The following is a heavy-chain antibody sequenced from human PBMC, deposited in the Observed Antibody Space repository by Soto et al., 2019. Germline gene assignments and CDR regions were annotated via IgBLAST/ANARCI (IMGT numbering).Heavy chain of an antibody. CDR1: GGTFSSYA. CDR2: IIPIFGTA. J-gene: IGHJ6*02. CDR3: ARGSGRGTVVVPAASEMDV. Sequence: GASVKVSCKASGGTFSSYAISWVRQAPGQGLEWMGGIIPIFGTANYAQKFQGRVTITADESTSTAYMELSSLRSEDTAVYYCARGSGRGTVVVPAASEMDVWGQGTTVTVSS. D-gene: IGHD2-2*01. V-gene: IGHV1-69*13.